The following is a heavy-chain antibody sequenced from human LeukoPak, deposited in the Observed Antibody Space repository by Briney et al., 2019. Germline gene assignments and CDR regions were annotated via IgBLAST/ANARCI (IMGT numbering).Heavy chain of an antibody. V-gene: IGHV3-53*01. CDR2: VYGNGNT. J-gene: IGHJ4*02. CDR1: GFSVANDR. CDR3: VRERLGAIVED. D-gene: IGHD3-16*02. Sequence: GGSLRLSCAASGFSVANDRMSWVRQPPGKGLEWVSTVYGNGNTAYTDSVKGRFTISRDNSKNTLLLQMNSLRAEDTAVYFCVRERLGAIVEDWGQGVLVIVSS.